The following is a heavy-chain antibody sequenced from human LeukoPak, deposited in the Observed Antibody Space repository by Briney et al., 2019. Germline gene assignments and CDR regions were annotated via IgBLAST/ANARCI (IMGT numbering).Heavy chain of an antibody. CDR3: ARELYLYYYDSSGYSEDHYGMDV. CDR2: IIPILGIA. Sequence: AVKVSCKASGGTFSSYAISWGRQAPGQGLEWMGRIIPILGIANYAQKFQGRGTITADKSTSTAYMELSSLSSEDTAVYYCARELYLYYYDSSGYSEDHYGMDVWGQGTTVTVSS. J-gene: IGHJ6*02. CDR1: GGTFSSYA. V-gene: IGHV1-69*04. D-gene: IGHD3-22*01.